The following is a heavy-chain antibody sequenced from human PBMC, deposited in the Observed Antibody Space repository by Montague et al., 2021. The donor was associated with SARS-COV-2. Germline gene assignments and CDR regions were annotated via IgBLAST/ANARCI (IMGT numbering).Heavy chain of an antibody. J-gene: IGHJ6*02. Sequence: SETLSLTCTVSGGSIDSFYWSWIRRPPGKGLEWIGCIFHSGRTYYNPSLKSRVSMSVDTSKNQVSLRLSSLTAADTAVYYCARGGYYDNTGYYSDYYYNRDDGGQGTTVTVS. CDR3: ARGGYYDNTGYYSDYYYNRDD. CDR2: IFHSGRT. V-gene: IGHV4-59*01. CDR1: GGSIDSFY. D-gene: IGHD3-22*01.